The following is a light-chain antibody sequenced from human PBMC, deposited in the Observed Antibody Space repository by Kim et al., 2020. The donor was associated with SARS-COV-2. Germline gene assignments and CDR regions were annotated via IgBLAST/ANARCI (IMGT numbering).Light chain of an antibody. CDR2: KAS. CDR1: QSVNNW. J-gene: IGKJ4*01. V-gene: IGKV1-5*03. Sequence: DVQLTQSPSSLSASVVDEVTITCRASQSVNNWLAWYQQVPGKAPKLLIYKASSLEGGVPSRFSGSGSGTEFTLTISGLQSDDFATYFCQQYNSYPLTFGGGTKVDIK. CDR3: QQYNSYPLT.